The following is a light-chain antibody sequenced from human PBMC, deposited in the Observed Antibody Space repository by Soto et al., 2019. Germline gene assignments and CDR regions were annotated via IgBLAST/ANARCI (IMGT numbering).Light chain of an antibody. Sequence: DIQMTQSPSTLSASVGDRVTITCRASQSIRSWLAWYQQKPGKAPELLIQKASSLQSGVPSRFSGSGSGTEFILTISSLQPDDFASYYCQQYEAYPLTCGGGTKVEIK. CDR2: KAS. J-gene: IGKJ4*01. V-gene: IGKV1-5*03. CDR3: QQYEAYPLT. CDR1: QSIRSW.